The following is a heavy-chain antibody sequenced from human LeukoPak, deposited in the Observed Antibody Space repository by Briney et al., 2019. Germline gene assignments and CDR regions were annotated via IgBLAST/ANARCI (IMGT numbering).Heavy chain of an antibody. CDR1: GFTFSSYA. CDR2: ISYDGSNK. D-gene: IGHD6-13*01. Sequence: TGGSLRLSCAASGFTFSSYAMSWVRQAPGKGLEWVAVISYDGSNKYYADSVKGRFTISRDNSKNTLYLQMNSLRAEDTAVYYCARAYSSSWYVDYWGQGTLVTVSS. CDR3: ARAYSSSWYVDY. J-gene: IGHJ4*02. V-gene: IGHV3-30-3*01.